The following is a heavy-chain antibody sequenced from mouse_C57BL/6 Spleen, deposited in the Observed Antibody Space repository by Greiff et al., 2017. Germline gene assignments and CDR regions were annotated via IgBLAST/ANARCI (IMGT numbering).Heavy chain of an antibody. V-gene: IGHV5-9-1*02. Sequence: EVKLMESGEGLVKPGGSLTLSCAASGFTFSSYAMSWVRQTPEKRLEWVAYISSGGDSIYYAATVTGRFIIARDNARNTLYLRMSSLKSEDTAMYYCTRGLFDYAMGYWGQGTSVTVSS. CDR1: GFTFSSYA. J-gene: IGHJ4*01. CDR3: TRGLFDYAMGY. CDR2: ISSGGDSI. D-gene: IGHD1-1*02.